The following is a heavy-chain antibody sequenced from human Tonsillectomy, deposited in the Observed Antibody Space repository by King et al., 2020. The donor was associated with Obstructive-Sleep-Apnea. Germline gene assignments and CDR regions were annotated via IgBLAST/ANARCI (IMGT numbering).Heavy chain of an antibody. Sequence: QLQESGPGLVKPSETLSLTCTVSGGSFSSSRYYWGWIRQPPGKGLEWIGSINYSGSTYYNPSLSSRVTISVDTSKNHFSLKLTSVTAADTAIYYCARLNTEGGYNYFDYWGQGTLVTVSS. CDR2: INYSGST. D-gene: IGHD6-25*01. CDR1: GGSFSSSRYY. J-gene: IGHJ4*02. CDR3: ARLNTEGGYNYFDY. V-gene: IGHV4-39*01.